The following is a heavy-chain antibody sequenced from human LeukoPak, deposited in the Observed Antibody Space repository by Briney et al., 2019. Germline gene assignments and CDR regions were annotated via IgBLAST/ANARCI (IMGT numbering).Heavy chain of an antibody. CDR3: ARDLVVVPAAANNWFDP. J-gene: IGHJ5*02. V-gene: IGHV4-30-2*01. Sequence: SETLSLTCAVSGGSISSGGYSWSWIRQPPGTGLEWIGYIYHSGSTYYNPSLKSRVTMSVDTSKNQFSLKLSSVTAADTAVYYCARDLVVVPAAANNWFDPWGQGTLVTVSS. CDR2: IYHSGST. D-gene: IGHD2-2*01. CDR1: GGSISSGGYS.